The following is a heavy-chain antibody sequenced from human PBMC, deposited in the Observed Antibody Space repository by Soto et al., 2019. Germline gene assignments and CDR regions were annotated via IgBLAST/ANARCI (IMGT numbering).Heavy chain of an antibody. J-gene: IGHJ4*02. CDR2: IYYSGSA. CDR3: ARTFYYGSGTSDY. CDR1: GGSISSGGYY. Sequence: PSETLSLTCTVSGGSISSGGYYWSWIRQHPGTGLEWIGYIYYSGSAYYNPSLKSRVTISVDTSRSQFSLKLSSVTAADTAVYYCARTFYYGSGTSDYWGQGTLVTVPQ. V-gene: IGHV4-31*03. D-gene: IGHD3-10*01.